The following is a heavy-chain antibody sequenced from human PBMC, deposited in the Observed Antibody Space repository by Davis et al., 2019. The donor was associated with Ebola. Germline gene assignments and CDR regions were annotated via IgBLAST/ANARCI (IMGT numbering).Heavy chain of an antibody. CDR1: GFTFSSYW. V-gene: IGHV3-7*03. Sequence: PGGSLRLSCAASGFTFSSYWMSWVRQAPGKGLEWVANIKQDGSEKYYVDSVKGRFTISRDNAKNSLYLQMNSLRAEDTAVYYCAKDLLDVTDDYWGQGTLVTVSS. CDR2: IKQDGSEK. CDR3: AKDLLDVTDDY. J-gene: IGHJ4*02. D-gene: IGHD1-1*01.